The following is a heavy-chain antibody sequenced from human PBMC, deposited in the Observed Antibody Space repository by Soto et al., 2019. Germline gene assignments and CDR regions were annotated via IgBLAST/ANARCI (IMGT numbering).Heavy chain of an antibody. D-gene: IGHD2-2*01. Sequence: GGSLRLSCAASGFAFSNAWMNWVRQAPGKGLEWVGRIKSQTDGGTTDYAAPVKGRFTISRDDSKNTIYLQMNSLRTEDTAVYYCPAPGGSTSSWDLEYWGEGALVTVSS. J-gene: IGHJ4*02. CDR2: IKSQTDGGTT. V-gene: IGHV3-15*01. CDR1: GFAFSNAW. CDR3: PAPGGSTSSWDLEY.